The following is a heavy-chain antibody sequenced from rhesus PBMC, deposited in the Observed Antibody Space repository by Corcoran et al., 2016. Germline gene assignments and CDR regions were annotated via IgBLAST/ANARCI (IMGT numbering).Heavy chain of an antibody. D-gene: IGHD3-9*01. CDR1: GASLSGGFF. CDR3: ARAVYTIPYYYYDY. J-gene: IGHJ4*01. Sequence: QVQLQESGPGLVRPSETLSLACAVSGASLSGGFFWDWIRQPPGGGLEVVGNFYPNGATVDSKPPRASRVTSSRDASKNQFFLHLASVTAADTALYFCARAVYTIPYYYYDYWGQGVLVTVSS. V-gene: IGHV4S9*01. CDR2: FYPNGATV.